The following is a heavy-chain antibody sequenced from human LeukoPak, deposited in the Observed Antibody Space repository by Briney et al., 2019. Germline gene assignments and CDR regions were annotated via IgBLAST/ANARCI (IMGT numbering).Heavy chain of an antibody. D-gene: IGHD3-3*01. Sequence: GGSLRLCCAASGFTLSSYSMNWVRQAPGKGLEWVASIKHDGSEKYYVDSVRGRFTISRDNTMNSLYLQMSSLRAEDTAVYYCATDRGWRTSGYYLYYFEYWGQGTLVTYSS. V-gene: IGHV3-7*01. CDR2: IKHDGSEK. J-gene: IGHJ4*02. CDR3: ATDRGWRTSGYYLYYFEY. CDR1: GFTLSSYS.